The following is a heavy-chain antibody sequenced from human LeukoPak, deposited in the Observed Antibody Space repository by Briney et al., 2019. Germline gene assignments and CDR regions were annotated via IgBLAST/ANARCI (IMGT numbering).Heavy chain of an antibody. CDR1: GLTVSSNY. Sequence: GGSLRLSCAASGLTVSSNYMSWVRQAPGKGLEWVSVVYSGGSTYYADSVKGRFTISRDISKNTLYLQMNSLRAEDTAAYYCAHLPYSGSYYYFDYWGQGTLVTVSS. D-gene: IGHD1-26*01. CDR3: AHLPYSGSYYYFDY. V-gene: IGHV3-53*01. J-gene: IGHJ4*02. CDR2: VYSGGST.